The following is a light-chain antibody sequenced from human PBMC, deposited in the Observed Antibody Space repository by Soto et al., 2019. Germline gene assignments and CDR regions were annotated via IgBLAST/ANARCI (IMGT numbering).Light chain of an antibody. J-gene: IGKJ1*01. Sequence: DIVMTQSPDSLAVSLGERATLNCKSSQSVLYRSNNNNYLAWYQQKPGQPPKLLIYWATTRESGVPDRFSGSGSGTDFPLTITSLQAEDVAVYFCHQYYSTPWTFGQGTKVEIK. CDR3: HQYYSTPWT. CDR1: QSVLYRSNNNNY. V-gene: IGKV4-1*01. CDR2: WAT.